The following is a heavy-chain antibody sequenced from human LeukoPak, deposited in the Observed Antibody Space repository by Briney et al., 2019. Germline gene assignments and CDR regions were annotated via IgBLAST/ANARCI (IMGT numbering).Heavy chain of an antibody. D-gene: IGHD2-2*01. Sequence: KAGGSLRLSCAASGFIVRNYYLSWVRQAPGKGLEWVSAISGSGGSTYYADSVKGRFTISRDNAKNSLYLQMNSLRAEDTAVYYCAPAAPSDWGQGTLVTVSS. V-gene: IGHV3-11*04. CDR1: GFIVRNYY. J-gene: IGHJ4*02. CDR2: ISGSGGST. CDR3: APAAPSD.